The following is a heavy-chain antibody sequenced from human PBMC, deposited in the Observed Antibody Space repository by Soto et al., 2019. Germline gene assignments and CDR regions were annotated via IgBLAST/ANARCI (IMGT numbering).Heavy chain of an antibody. CDR2: AYYRGTT. CDR1: GGSINSDY. Sequence: QVQLQESGPRLVKPSETLSLTCTVSGGSINSDYWSWLRQSPGKGLEWIGYAYYRGTTNYNSSFRSRVTISVDTSKNQLSLKLRSVTAADTAVYFCATVGSSDPVLTGYRTAFEVWGQGAMVSVSA. J-gene: IGHJ3*01. CDR3: ATVGSSDPVLTGYRTAFEV. V-gene: IGHV4-59*12. D-gene: IGHD3-9*01.